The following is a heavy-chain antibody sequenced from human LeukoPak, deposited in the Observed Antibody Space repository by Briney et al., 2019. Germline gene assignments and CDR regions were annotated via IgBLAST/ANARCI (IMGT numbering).Heavy chain of an antibody. CDR1: GGSINNYY. J-gene: IGHJ5*02. Sequence: SETLSLTCTVSGGSINNYYWSWIRQTPGKGLEWIAYIHDSGSTYNNPSLKSRLSISIDTSKNQFSLKLNSVTAADTAVYYCARVVAAAGNNWFDPWGRGTLVTVSS. CDR3: ARVVAAAGNNWFDP. V-gene: IGHV4-59*12. CDR2: IHDSGST. D-gene: IGHD6-13*01.